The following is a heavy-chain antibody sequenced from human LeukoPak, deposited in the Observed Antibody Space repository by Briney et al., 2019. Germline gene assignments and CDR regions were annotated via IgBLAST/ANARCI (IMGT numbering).Heavy chain of an antibody. D-gene: IGHD3-10*01. V-gene: IGHV5-51*01. CDR3: ARSYGSGSYCRKKYYYYYMDV. CDR1: GYSFTSYW. CDR2: IYPGDSDT. Sequence: GASLKISCKGSGYSFTSYWIGWVRQMPGKGLEWMGIIYPGDSDTRYSPSFQGQVTISADKSISTAYLQWSSLKASDTAMYYCARSYGSGSYCRKKYYYYYMDVWGKGTTVTVSS. J-gene: IGHJ6*03.